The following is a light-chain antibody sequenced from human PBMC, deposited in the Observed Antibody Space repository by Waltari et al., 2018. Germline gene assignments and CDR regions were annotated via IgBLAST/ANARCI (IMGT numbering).Light chain of an antibody. V-gene: IGKV1-39*01. J-gene: IGKJ2*01. CDR3: QQSKEVPFT. CDR2: AAS. CDR1: QTLTTY. Sequence: DMQLTQSPSYLSASVGDRVIITCRASQTLTTYLNWYQQRPGTAPKFLIYAASNLETGVPSRFRGGGSGTDFTLTISGLQPDDFATYYCQQSKEVPFTFGQGTKLEIK.